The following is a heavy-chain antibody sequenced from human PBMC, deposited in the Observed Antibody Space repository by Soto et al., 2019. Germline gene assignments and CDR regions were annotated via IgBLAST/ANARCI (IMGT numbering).Heavy chain of an antibody. J-gene: IGHJ6*02. CDR3: ARLPDIVVVPAASDYYGMDV. D-gene: IGHD2-2*01. CDR1: GYSFTSYW. Sequence: GESLKISCKGSGYSFTSYWVGWVRQMPGKGLEWMGIIYPGDSGTRYSPSLQGQVTISADKSISTAYLQWSSLKASDTAMYYCARLPDIVVVPAASDYYGMDVWGQGTTVTVSS. V-gene: IGHV5-51*01. CDR2: IYPGDSGT.